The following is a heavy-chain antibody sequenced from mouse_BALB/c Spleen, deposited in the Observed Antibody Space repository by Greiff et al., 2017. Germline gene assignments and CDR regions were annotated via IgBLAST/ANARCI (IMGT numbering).Heavy chain of an antibody. V-gene: IGHV14-3*02. CDR1: GFTFKDSY. CDR2: IDPANGNT. Sequence: EVQLQQSGAELVKPGASVKLSCTASGFTFKDSYMYWVKQRPEQGLEWIGMIDPANGNTKYDPKFQGKATIAADTSSNTAYLHLSSLTSEDTAVYYCAYYDGGGYDMDGWGEGTSVTVSS. CDR3: AYYDGGGYDMDG. D-gene: IGHD1-1*01. J-gene: IGHJ4*01.